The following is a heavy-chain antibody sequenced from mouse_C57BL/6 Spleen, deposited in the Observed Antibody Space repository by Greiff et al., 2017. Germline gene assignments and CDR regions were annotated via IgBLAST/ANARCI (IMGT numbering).Heavy chain of an antibody. D-gene: IGHD1-1*01. V-gene: IGHV1-52*01. J-gene: IGHJ2*01. CDR1: GYTFTSYW. CDR2: IDPSDSET. CDR3: ARGYYGSSLYYFDY. Sequence: QVQLQQPGAELVRPGSSVKLSCKASGYTFTSYWMHWVKQRPIQGLEWIGNIDPSDSETPYNQKFKDKATLTVDKSSSTAYMQLRSLTSEDAAVDYCARGYYGSSLYYFDYWGQGTTLTVSS.